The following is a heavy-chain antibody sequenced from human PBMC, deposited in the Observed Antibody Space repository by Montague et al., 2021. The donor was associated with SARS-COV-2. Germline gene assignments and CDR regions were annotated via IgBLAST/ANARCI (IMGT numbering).Heavy chain of an antibody. CDR2: INHSGST. V-gene: IGHV4-34*01. J-gene: IGHJ4*01. CDR1: GGSFSGYH. CDR3: ARGGRQWLVIDPRYYFDY. Sequence: SETLSLTCAVYGGSFSGYHWSWIRQPPGKGLEWIGEINHSGSTNYNPSLKSRVTISVDTSKNQFSLKLNSVTAADTAVYYCARGGRQWLVIDPRYYFDYWGQGTLVTDSS. D-gene: IGHD6-19*01.